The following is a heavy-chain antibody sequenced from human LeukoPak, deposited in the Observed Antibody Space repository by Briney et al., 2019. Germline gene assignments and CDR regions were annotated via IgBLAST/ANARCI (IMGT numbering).Heavy chain of an antibody. D-gene: IGHD2-21*02. CDR2: FSGGDGST. CDR1: GLTFSNAW. J-gene: IGHJ3*02. V-gene: IGHV3-23*01. CDR3: AKDLHIVVVTASDAFDI. Sequence: PGGSLRLSCAASGLTFSNAWMSWVRQAPGKGLEWVSAFSGGDGSTHYTDSVKGRFTISRDNSKNTLYLQMNSLRAEDTAVYYCAKDLHIVVVTASDAFDIWGQGTMVTVSS.